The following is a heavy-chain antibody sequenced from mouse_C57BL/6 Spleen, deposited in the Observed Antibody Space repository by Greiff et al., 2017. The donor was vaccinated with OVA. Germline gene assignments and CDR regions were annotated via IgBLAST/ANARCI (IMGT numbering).Heavy chain of an antibody. V-gene: IGHV1-64*01. Sequence: QVQLQQPGAELVKPGASVKLSCKASGYTFTSYWMHWVKQRPGQGLEWIGMIHPNSGSTNYNEKFKSKATLTVDKSSSTAYMQISSLTSEDSAVYYCARGDYDEGDYYAMDYWGQGTSVTVSS. CDR2: IHPNSGST. J-gene: IGHJ4*01. D-gene: IGHD2-4*01. CDR1: GYTFTSYW. CDR3: ARGDYDEGDYYAMDY.